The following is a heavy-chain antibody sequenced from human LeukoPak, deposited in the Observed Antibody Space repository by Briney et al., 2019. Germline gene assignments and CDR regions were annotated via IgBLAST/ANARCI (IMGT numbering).Heavy chain of an antibody. J-gene: IGHJ3*02. D-gene: IGHD3-10*01. Sequence: GASVKVSCKASGFTFTTYGISWVRQAPGQGLEWMGWISAYNGHTNYAQKLQGRVTMTTDTSTSTAYMELRSLRSDDTAVYYCARDGIRTLWFGELESPNAFDIWSQGTMVIVSS. V-gene: IGHV1-18*01. CDR3: ARDGIRTLWFGELESPNAFDI. CDR2: ISAYNGHT. CDR1: GFTFTTYG.